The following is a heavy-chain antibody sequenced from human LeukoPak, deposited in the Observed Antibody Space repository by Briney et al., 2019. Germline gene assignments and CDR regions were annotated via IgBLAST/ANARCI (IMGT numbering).Heavy chain of an antibody. V-gene: IGHV1-69*13. Sequence: EASVKVSCKASGYTFTSYGISWVRQAPGQGLEWMGWIIPIFGTANYAQKFQDRVTNTEDESTRTAYMELSSLRSEYTAVYYCVSNPPRGYSYSYFDYWGQGTLVTVSS. CDR3: VSNPPRGYSYSYFDY. CDR1: GYTFTSYG. CDR2: IIPIFGTA. J-gene: IGHJ4*02. D-gene: IGHD5-18*01.